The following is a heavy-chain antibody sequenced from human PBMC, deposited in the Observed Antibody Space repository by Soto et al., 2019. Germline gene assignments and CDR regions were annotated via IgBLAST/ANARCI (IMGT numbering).Heavy chain of an antibody. V-gene: IGHV3-23*01. D-gene: IGHD2-2*02. CDR2: ISGSGGST. Sequence: GGSLRLSCAASGFTFSSYAMSWVRQAPGKGLEWVSAISGSGGSTYYADSVKGRFTISRDNAKNTLYLQMNSLRAEDTAVYYCAKDHLSYIVVVPAAICWGQGTLVTVSS. J-gene: IGHJ4*02. CDR1: GFTFSSYA. CDR3: AKDHLSYIVVVPAAIC.